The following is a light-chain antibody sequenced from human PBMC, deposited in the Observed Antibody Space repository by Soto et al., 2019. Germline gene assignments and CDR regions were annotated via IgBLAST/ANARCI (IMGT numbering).Light chain of an antibody. CDR3: QQYKSWPPALT. V-gene: IGKV3-15*01. CDR2: GAS. Sequence: EIVMTRSPATLSVSPGERVTPSCRASQSVSSALAWFQQKPGQTPRLLIYGASTRATGIPARFSGSGSGTEFTLTISSLQSEDFAVYYCQQYKSWPPALTFGGGTKVDIK. J-gene: IGKJ4*01. CDR1: QSVSSA.